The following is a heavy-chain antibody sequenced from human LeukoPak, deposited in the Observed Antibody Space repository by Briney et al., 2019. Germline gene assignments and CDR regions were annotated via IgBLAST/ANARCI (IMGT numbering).Heavy chain of an antibody. V-gene: IGHV3-23*01. CDR1: GFTFTSDA. CDR2: ICGSDGGA. CDR3: AKNSAGSRYSALDY. J-gene: IGHJ4*02. D-gene: IGHD2-15*01. Sequence: GGSLRLSCASSGFTFTSDAMSSVRQAPGERLEWGSVICGSDGGAYYAHSVKGRFTISRDNSKNTLYLQMNSLRAEDTAIFYCAKNSAGSRYSALDYWGQGTLVTVSS.